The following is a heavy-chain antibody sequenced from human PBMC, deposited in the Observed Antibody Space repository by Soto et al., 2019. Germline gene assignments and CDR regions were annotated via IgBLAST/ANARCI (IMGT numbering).Heavy chain of an antibody. Sequence: EVQLVESGGGLIQPGGSLRLYCAAAGFTVSSNYMTWVRQAPGEGLEWVSVIYSGGGTYYADSVKGRFTLSRDNSKNTLYLQMNILRAEDTAVYYCARGFNWLDYWGQGTLVTVSS. CDR1: GFTVSSNY. CDR2: IYSGGGT. D-gene: IGHD1-20*01. J-gene: IGHJ4*02. CDR3: ARGFNWLDY. V-gene: IGHV3-53*01.